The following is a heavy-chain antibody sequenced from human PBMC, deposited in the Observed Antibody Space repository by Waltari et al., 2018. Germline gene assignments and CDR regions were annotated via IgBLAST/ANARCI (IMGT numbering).Heavy chain of an antibody. CDR1: GFKFNDFG. CDR2: ITWNGGII. D-gene: IGHD3-16*01. V-gene: IGHV3-20*04. CDR3: ARYLNWGFPRFDN. Sequence: EVQLAESGGAVVRPGGSLRLTCVASGFKFNDFGMSWVRRVPGKGLEWVSGITWNGGIISYSDSVKGRFTITRDNDKNSLSLQMTSLRVEDTALYYCARYLNWGFPRFDNWGQGTQVTVSS. J-gene: IGHJ4*02.